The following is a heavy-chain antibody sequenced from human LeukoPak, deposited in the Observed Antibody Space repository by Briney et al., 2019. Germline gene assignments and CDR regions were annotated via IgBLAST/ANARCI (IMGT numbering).Heavy chain of an antibody. CDR3: AKDQTYYYDSSGYY. Sequence: QSGGSLRLSCAASGFTFDDYGMSWVRQAPGKGLEWVANIKQDGSEKYYVDSVKGRFTISRDNAKNSLYLQMNSLRAEDTAVYYCAKDQTYYYDSSGYYWGQGTLVTVSS. D-gene: IGHD3-22*01. J-gene: IGHJ4*02. CDR1: GFTFDDYG. V-gene: IGHV3-7*01. CDR2: IKQDGSEK.